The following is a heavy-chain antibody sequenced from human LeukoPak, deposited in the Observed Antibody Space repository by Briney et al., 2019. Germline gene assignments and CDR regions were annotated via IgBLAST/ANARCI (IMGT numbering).Heavy chain of an antibody. V-gene: IGHV4-34*01. CDR1: GGSFSGYY. Sequence: SETLSLTCAVYGGSFSGYYWSWIRQPPGKGLEWIGEINHSGSTNYNPSLKSRVTISVDTSKNQFSLKLSSVTAADTAVYYCARGTDSSGYGDWGQGTLVTVSS. J-gene: IGHJ4*02. CDR3: ARGTDSSGYGD. D-gene: IGHD3-22*01. CDR2: INHSGST.